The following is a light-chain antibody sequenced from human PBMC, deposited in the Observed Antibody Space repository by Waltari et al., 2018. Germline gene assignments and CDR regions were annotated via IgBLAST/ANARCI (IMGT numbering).Light chain of an antibody. CDR1: STDIGGDNL. Sequence: QSALTQPASVSGSPGQSITISCTGTSTDIGGDNLVPRYPQHPGEAPKVLIYEANKRPSGVSDRFSGSKSGNTASLTISGLQSEDEADYYCCSYASSPPSVVFGGGTKVTVL. CDR3: CSYASSPPSVV. CDR2: EAN. V-gene: IGLV2-23*01. J-gene: IGLJ2*01.